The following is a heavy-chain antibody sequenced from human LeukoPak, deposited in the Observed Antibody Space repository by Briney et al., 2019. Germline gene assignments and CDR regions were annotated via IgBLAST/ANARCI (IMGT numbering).Heavy chain of an antibody. D-gene: IGHD4-23*01. Sequence: SETLSLTCTVSGGSITSYYWSWIRQPPGKGLEWIGYFYYSGSPNYNPSLKSRVTISVDTSKNQFSLKLFSVTAADTALYYCARAGGISPLDYWGQRTLVTVSS. J-gene: IGHJ4*02. CDR2: FYYSGSP. V-gene: IGHV4-59*01. CDR3: ARAGGISPLDY. CDR1: GGSITSYY.